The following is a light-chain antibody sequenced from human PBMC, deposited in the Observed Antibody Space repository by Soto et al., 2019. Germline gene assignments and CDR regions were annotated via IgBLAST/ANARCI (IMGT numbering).Light chain of an antibody. V-gene: IGLV4-69*01. CDR2: LNSDGSH. J-gene: IGLJ2*01. Sequence: QSVLTQSPSASASLGASVKLTCTLSSGHSNYVIAWHQQQPEKGPRYLMKLNSDGSHSKGDGIPDRFSGSSSGAERYLTISSLQSEDEADYYRQTWDTGIRVFGGGTQLTVL. CDR1: SGHSNYV. CDR3: QTWDTGIRV.